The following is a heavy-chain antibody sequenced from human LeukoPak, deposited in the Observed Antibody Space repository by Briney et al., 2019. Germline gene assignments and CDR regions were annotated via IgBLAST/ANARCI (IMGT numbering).Heavy chain of an antibody. J-gene: IGHJ6*02. V-gene: IGHV3-23*01. CDR1: GFTFSSYA. CDR2: ISGSGGST. D-gene: IGHD3-9*01. Sequence: GGSLRLSCAASGFTFSSYAMRWVRQAPGKGLEWVSAISGSGGSTYYADSVKGRFTISRDNSKNTLYLQMNSLRAEDTAVYYCAKGGDILTGYYYYYGMDVWGQGTTVTVSS. CDR3: AKGGDILTGYYYYYGMDV.